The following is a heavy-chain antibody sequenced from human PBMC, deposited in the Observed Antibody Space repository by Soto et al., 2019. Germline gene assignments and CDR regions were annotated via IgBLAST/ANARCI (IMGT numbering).Heavy chain of an antibody. D-gene: IGHD6-13*01. CDR2: ILYDGSEK. Sequence: PGGSLRLSCAASGFTFSSYGMHWVRQAPGKGLEWVAVILYDGSEKWFADSVKGRFTISRDNSKNTLYLQMNSLRAEDTAVYYCARDRGIIAAAGIDYWGQGTLVTVSS. CDR1: GFTFSSYG. V-gene: IGHV3-30*03. J-gene: IGHJ4*02. CDR3: ARDRGIIAAAGIDY.